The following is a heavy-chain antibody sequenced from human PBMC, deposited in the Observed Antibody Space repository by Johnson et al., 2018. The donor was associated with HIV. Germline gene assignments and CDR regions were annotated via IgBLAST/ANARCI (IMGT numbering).Heavy chain of an antibody. CDR3: ARQHYYDSGGQCGGLDI. CDR1: GFTFDDYG. J-gene: IGHJ3*02. D-gene: IGHD3-22*01. Sequence: VQLVESGGGVVQPGRSLRLSCAASGFTFDDYGMNCVRQAPGKGLEWVSGINWNGGSTGYADSVKGRFTISRDNAKNSLYMEMNSLRAEDTALYYCARQHYYDSGGQCGGLDIWGQGTMVTVSS. V-gene: IGHV3-20*04. CDR2: INWNGGST.